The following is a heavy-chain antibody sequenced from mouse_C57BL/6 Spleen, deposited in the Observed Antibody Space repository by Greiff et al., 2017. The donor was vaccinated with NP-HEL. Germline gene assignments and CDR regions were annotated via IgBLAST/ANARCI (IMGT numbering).Heavy chain of an antibody. Sequence: QVQLQQSGPELVKPGASVKISCKASGYAFSSSWMNWVKQRPGKGLEWIGRIYPGDGDTNYNGKFKGKATLTADKSSSTAYMQRSSLTSEDSAVYFCAYSNYLAWFAYWGQGTLVTVSA. CDR3: AYSNYLAWFAY. V-gene: IGHV1-82*01. CDR2: IYPGDGDT. J-gene: IGHJ3*01. D-gene: IGHD2-5*01. CDR1: GYAFSSSW.